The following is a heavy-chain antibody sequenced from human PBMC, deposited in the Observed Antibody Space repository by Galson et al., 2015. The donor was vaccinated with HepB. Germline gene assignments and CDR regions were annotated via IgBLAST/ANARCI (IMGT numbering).Heavy chain of an antibody. Sequence: SLRLSCAASGFSFRIYNLHWVRQAPGKGLEYVSSITSGGTYRYYSDSVKGRFTISRDNSKSTLTLQMSSLRTEDTAVYYCTSLWGHVNYHDYWGQGTLVAVSS. CDR2: ITSGGTYR. J-gene: IGHJ4*02. V-gene: IGHV3-64D*06. D-gene: IGHD4-11*01. CDR1: GFSFRIYN. CDR3: TSLWGHVNYHDY.